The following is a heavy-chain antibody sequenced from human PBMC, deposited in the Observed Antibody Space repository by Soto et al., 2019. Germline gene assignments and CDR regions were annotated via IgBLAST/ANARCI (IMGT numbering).Heavy chain of an antibody. J-gene: IGHJ5*02. D-gene: IGHD3-10*01. CDR2: INAGNGNT. CDR3: ARDGGIPMVRGVTNWFDP. Sequence: ASVKVSCKASGFTFTSSAMQWVRQARGQRLEWIGWINAGNGNTKYSQKFQGRVTITRDTSASTAYMELSSLRSEDTAVYYCARDGGIPMVRGVTNWFDPWGQGTLVTVSS. CDR1: GFTFTSSA. V-gene: IGHV1-3*01.